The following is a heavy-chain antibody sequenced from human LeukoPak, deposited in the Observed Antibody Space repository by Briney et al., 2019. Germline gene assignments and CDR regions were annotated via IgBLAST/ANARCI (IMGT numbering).Heavy chain of an antibody. D-gene: IGHD3-16*01. CDR3: ARRWGSPYYYYYMDV. J-gene: IGHJ6*03. CDR2: VNHSGST. CDR1: GGSFSGYY. Sequence: SETLSLTCAVYGGSFSGYYWSWIRQPPGKGLEWIGEVNHSGSTNYNPSLKSRVTISVDTSKNQFSLKLSSVTAADTAVYYCARRWGSPYYYYYMDVWGKGTTVTVS. V-gene: IGHV4-34*01.